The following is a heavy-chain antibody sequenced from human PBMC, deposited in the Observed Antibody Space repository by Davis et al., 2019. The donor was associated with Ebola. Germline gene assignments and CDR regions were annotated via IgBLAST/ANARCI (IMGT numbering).Heavy chain of an antibody. J-gene: IGHJ4*02. CDR1: GFTFSSYA. CDR2: ISGSGGST. CDR3: AKRPSSSWYDYFDY. Sequence: GESLKISCAASGFTFSSYAMSWVRQAPGKGLEWVSAISGSGGSTYYADSVKGRFTISRDNSKNTLYLQMNSLRAEDTAVYFCAKRPSSSWYDYFDYWGQGTQVTVSS. V-gene: IGHV3-23*01. D-gene: IGHD6-13*01.